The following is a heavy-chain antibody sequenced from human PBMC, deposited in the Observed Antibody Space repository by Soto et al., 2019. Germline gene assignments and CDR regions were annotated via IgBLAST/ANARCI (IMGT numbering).Heavy chain of an antibody. J-gene: IGHJ6*02. CDR1: GGSITSHY. Sequence: SETLSLTCSVSGGSITSHYWTWVRQPPGKGLEWIGYMYYSGRTNYNPSLKSRVTVSINPSKNQFSLQMSSITAADTAVYYCARGVLLAPDVWGQGTTVTVS. V-gene: IGHV4-59*08. D-gene: IGHD1-26*01. CDR3: ARGVLLAPDV. CDR2: MYYSGRT.